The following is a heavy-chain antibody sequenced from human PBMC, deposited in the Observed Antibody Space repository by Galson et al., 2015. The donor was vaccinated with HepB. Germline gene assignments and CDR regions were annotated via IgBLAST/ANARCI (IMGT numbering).Heavy chain of an antibody. CDR1: GFTFSSYA. Sequence: SLRLSCAASGFTFSSYAMHWVRQAPGKGLEWVAVISYDGSNKYYADSVKGRFTISRDNSKNTLYLQMNSLRAEDTAVYYCARGSPIVVVPAATRGEYFQHWGQGTLVTVSS. V-gene: IGHV3-30-3*01. D-gene: IGHD2-2*01. J-gene: IGHJ1*01. CDR3: ARGSPIVVVPAATRGEYFQH. CDR2: ISYDGSNK.